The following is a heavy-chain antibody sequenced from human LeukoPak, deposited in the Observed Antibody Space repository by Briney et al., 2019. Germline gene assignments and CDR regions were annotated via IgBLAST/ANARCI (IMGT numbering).Heavy chain of an antibody. CDR3: VRGGRSRFAY. V-gene: IGHV3-33*01. J-gene: IGHJ4*01. CDR2: IWYDGSNK. D-gene: IGHD1-1*01. CDR1: GFTFSSYG. Sequence: GRSLRLSCAASGFTFSSYGMHWVRQAPGKGLEWVAVIWYDGSNKYYADSVKGRFTISRDNSKNTLYLQMNSLRDDDTAMYYCVRGGRSRFAYWGQGTLVTVSS.